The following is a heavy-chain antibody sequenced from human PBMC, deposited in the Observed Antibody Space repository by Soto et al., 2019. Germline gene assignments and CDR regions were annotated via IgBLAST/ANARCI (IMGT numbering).Heavy chain of an antibody. CDR2: IYYSGST. V-gene: IGHV4-31*03. CDR1: GGSISSGGYY. D-gene: IGHD1-7*01. Sequence: QVQLQESGPGLVKPSQTLSLTCTVSGGSISSGGYYWSWIRQHPGKGLEWIGYIYYSGSTYYNPSLKSRVTISVDTSKNQFSLKLSSVTAADTAVYYCAREGRSRKLELGIDPWGQGTLVTVSS. J-gene: IGHJ5*02. CDR3: AREGRSRKLELGIDP.